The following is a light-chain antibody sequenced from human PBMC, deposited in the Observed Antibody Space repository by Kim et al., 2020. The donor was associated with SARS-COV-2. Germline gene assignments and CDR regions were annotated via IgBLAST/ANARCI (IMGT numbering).Light chain of an antibody. CDR3: NSRDNSGRHVV. Sequence: SSALTQDPAVSAAVGQTVRITCQGDSLRSYYASWYQQKPGQAPLLVIHGKNERPSGIPDRFSGSKSGDTDSLTITGAQAEDEADYYCNSRDNSGRHVVFGGGTQLTVL. V-gene: IGLV3-19*01. CDR1: SLRSYY. CDR2: GKN. J-gene: IGLJ2*01.